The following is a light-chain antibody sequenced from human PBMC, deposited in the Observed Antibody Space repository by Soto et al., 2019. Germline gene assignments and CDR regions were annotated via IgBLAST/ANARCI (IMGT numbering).Light chain of an antibody. CDR3: HQRYSP. CDR2: AAS. CDR1: QSLRSY. Sequence: DILMTQSPSFLPASVGDRVTIACRSSQSLRSYLNWYQQNPGKAPKRLIYAASSLQSGFPSRCSGSESGTNFTLPISRQQPEDFAHYYSHQRYSPFGQGTRLEIK. J-gene: IGKJ5*01. V-gene: IGKV1-39*01.